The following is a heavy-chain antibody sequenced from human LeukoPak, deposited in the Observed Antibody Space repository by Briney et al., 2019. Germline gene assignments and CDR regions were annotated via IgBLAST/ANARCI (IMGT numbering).Heavy chain of an antibody. J-gene: IGHJ3*02. CDR2: IYYTGST. D-gene: IGHD5-12*01. V-gene: IGHV4-59*01. Sequence: SETLSLTCTVSGGSISSYYWSWIRQPPGKGLEWIGYIYYTGSTNYNPSLKSRVTISVDTSKNQFSLKLSSVTAADTAVYYCARVYGAGYDFRGAFDIWGQGTMVTVSS. CDR1: GGSISSYY. CDR3: ARVYGAGYDFRGAFDI.